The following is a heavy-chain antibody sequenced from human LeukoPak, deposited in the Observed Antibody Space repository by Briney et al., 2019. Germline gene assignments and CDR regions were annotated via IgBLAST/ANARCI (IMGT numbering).Heavy chain of an antibody. Sequence: GGSLRLSCAASGFTFSSYSMNWVRQAPGKGLEWVAVIWYDGSNKYYADSVKGRFTISRDNSKNTLYLQMNSLRAEDTAVYYCARDPPIAVAGPRSGPELGYYYYYGMDVWGQGTTVTVSS. CDR1: GFTFSSYS. D-gene: IGHD6-19*01. J-gene: IGHJ6*02. CDR2: IWYDGSNK. CDR3: ARDPPIAVAGPRSGPELGYYYYYGMDV. V-gene: IGHV3-33*08.